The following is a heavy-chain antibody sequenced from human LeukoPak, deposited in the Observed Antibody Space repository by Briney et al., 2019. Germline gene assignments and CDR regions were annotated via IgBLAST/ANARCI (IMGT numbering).Heavy chain of an antibody. CDR2: INQDGSEK. Sequence: GGSLRLSCAASGFRFTSCWMSWVRQAPGKGLEWVANINQDGSEKYYGDSVKGRFTISRDNAKNSVYLQMSSLRAEDTAVYFCARDGHPFDSWGQGTLVTVSS. CDR3: ARDGHPFDS. J-gene: IGHJ4*02. CDR1: GFRFTSCW. V-gene: IGHV3-7*01.